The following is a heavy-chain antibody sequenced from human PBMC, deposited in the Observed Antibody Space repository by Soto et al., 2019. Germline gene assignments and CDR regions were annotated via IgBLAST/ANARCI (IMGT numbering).Heavy chain of an antibody. D-gene: IGHD3-10*01. J-gene: IGHJ4*02. Sequence: SETLSLTCTVSGGSISSSSYYWGWIRQPPGKGLEWIGSIYYSGSTYYNLSLKSRVTISVDTSKNQFSLKLSSVTAADTAVYYCAKTGVTMLRGLNYFDSWGQGTLVTVSS. CDR2: IYYSGST. V-gene: IGHV4-39*01. CDR3: AKTGVTMLRGLNYFDS. CDR1: GGSISSSSYY.